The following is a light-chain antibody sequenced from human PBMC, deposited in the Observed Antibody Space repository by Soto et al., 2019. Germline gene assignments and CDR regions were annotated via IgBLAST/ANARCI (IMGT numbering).Light chain of an antibody. CDR1: SSDVGGYNY. Sequence: QSALTQPASASGSPGQSITISCTGTSSDVGGYNYVSWYQQHPGKAPKFMIYDVSNRPSGVPNRFSGSKSGNTASLTISGLQAEDEADYYCCSYTTSNTRQIVFGTGTKVTVL. CDR2: DVS. V-gene: IGLV2-14*01. CDR3: CSYTTSNTRQIV. J-gene: IGLJ1*01.